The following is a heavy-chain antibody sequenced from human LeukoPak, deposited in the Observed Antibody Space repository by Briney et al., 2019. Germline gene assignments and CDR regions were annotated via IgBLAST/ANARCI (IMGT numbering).Heavy chain of an antibody. CDR3: ARDTDAVAGTAAFDY. CDR1: GFTFSNFW. V-gene: IGHV3-74*01. J-gene: IGHJ4*02. D-gene: IGHD6-19*01. Sequence: GGSLRLSCAVSGFTFSNFWMHWVRQAPGKGLVWVSRINTDGSSTRYEDSVKGRFTISRDNAKNMLYLQMNSLRAEDTAVYYCARDTDAVAGTAAFDYWGQGTLVTVSS. CDR2: INTDGSST.